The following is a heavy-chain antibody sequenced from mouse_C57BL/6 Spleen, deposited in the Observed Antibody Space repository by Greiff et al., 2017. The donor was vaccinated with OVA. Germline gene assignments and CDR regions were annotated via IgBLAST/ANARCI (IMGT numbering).Heavy chain of an antibody. J-gene: IGHJ4*01. CDR1: GYTFTDYY. V-gene: IGHV1-26*01. CDR3: ARSLDGYYVGYAMDY. D-gene: IGHD2-3*01. Sequence: EVQLQQSGPELVKPGASVKISCKASGYTFTDYYMNWVKQSHGKSLEWIGDINPNNGGTSYNQKFKGKATLTVDKSSSTAYMELRSLTSEDSAVYYCARSLDGYYVGYAMDYWGQGTSVTVSS. CDR2: INPNNGGT.